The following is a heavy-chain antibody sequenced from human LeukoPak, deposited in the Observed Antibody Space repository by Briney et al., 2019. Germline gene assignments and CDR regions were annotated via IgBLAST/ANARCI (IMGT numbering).Heavy chain of an antibody. CDR1: GGTFSSYA. J-gene: IGHJ4*02. CDR2: IIPIFGTA. CDR3: ARGPLSRPLGCSGGSCYGLPAKSSGWYIFDY. Sequence: VASVKVSCKASGGTFSSYAISWVRQAPGQGLEWMGGIIPIFGTANYAQKFQGRVTITTDESTSTAYMELSSLRSEDTAVYYCARGPLSRPLGCSGGSCYGLPAKSSGWYIFDYWGQGTLVTVSS. V-gene: IGHV1-69*05. D-gene: IGHD2-15*01.